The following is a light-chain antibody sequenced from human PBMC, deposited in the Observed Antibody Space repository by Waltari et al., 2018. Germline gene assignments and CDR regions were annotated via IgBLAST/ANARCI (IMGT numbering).Light chain of an antibody. Sequence: QSVVTQPPSRSGAPGQRVTIFCSGGSSNIGRNTVNWYQHVPGTAPKLLIYSNDRRPPGGPDRFSGSKSGTSASLAIGGLRSEDEADYYCAAWDDSLNAYVFGSGTRAAVL. V-gene: IGLV1-44*01. J-gene: IGLJ1*01. CDR1: SSNIGRNT. CDR3: AAWDDSLNAYV. CDR2: SND.